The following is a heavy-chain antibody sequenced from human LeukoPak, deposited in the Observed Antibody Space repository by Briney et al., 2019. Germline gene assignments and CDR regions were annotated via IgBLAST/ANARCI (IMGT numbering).Heavy chain of an antibody. J-gene: IGHJ4*02. CDR2: IYTSGST. Sequence: SETLSVTCTVSGGSITSYYWSWIRQPLGKGLEWIGYIYTSGSTNYNPSLKSRVTISVDTSKNQFSLKLSSVTAADTAVYYCARQSAKWGATDYWGQGTLVTVSS. CDR3: ARQSAKWGATDY. CDR1: GGSITSYY. D-gene: IGHD1-26*01. V-gene: IGHV4-4*09.